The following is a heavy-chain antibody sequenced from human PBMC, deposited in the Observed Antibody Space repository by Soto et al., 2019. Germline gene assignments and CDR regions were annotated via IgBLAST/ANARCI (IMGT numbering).Heavy chain of an antibody. D-gene: IGHD3-16*01. J-gene: IGHJ6*02. V-gene: IGHV1-8*01. CDR3: ARGLWPVLGDYYGMDV. Sequence: QVQLVQSGAEVKKPGASVKVSCKASGYTFTSYDINWVRQATGQGLEWMGWMNPNSGNTGYAQKFQGRVTMTRNTSISTAYMELSSLRSEDTAVYYCARGLWPVLGDYYGMDVWGQGTTVTVSS. CDR1: GYTFTSYD. CDR2: MNPNSGNT.